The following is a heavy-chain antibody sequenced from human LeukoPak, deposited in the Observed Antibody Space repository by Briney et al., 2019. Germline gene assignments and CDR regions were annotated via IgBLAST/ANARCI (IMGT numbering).Heavy chain of an antibody. CDR1: GFTFRSCG. Sequence: PGGSLRLSCAAFGFTFRSCGMHWVRQAPGKGLEWVSSISSSSNYIYYADSVKGRFTVSRDNAKNSLYLQMNSLRAEDTAVYYCARGGNGFDIWGQGTMVTVSS. CDR2: ISSSSNYI. V-gene: IGHV3-21*01. CDR3: ARGGNGFDI. J-gene: IGHJ3*02. D-gene: IGHD3-16*01.